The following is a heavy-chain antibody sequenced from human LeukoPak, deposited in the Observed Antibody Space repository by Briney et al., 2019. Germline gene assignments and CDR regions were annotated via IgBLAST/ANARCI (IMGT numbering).Heavy chain of an antibody. J-gene: IGHJ4*02. CDR1: GFTFSTYG. CDR3: AKDQGY. CDR2: ISFDGSNT. Sequence: SGASLRLSCAASGFTFSTYGMNWVRQAPGKGLEWVALISFDGSNTYYADSVKGRFTISRDNSKNTVYLQMNSLRAEDTAMYYCAKDQGYWGRGTLVTVSS. V-gene: IGHV3-30*18.